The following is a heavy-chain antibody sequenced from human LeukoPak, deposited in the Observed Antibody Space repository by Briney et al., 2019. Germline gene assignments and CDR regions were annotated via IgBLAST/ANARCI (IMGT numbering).Heavy chain of an antibody. V-gene: IGHV1-2*02. Sequence: GASVKVSCKASGYTFTGYYIHWVRQAPGQGLEWMGWINLNSGGTNYAQKFQGRVTMTRDTSISTAYMELSRLRSDDTAVYYCARDLVGATYYYYYYMDVWGKGTTVTVSS. D-gene: IGHD1-26*01. CDR1: GYTFTGYY. J-gene: IGHJ6*03. CDR2: INLNSGGT. CDR3: ARDLVGATYYYYYYMDV.